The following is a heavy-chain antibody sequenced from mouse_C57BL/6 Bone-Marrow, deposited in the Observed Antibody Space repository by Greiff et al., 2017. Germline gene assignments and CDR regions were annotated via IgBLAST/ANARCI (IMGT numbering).Heavy chain of an antibody. CDR3: AREGITTVVALDY. Sequence: VHLVESGAELVRPGASVKLSCKASGYTFTDYYINWVKQRPGQGLEWIARIYPGSGNTYYNEKFKGKATLTAEKSSSTAYMQLSSLTSEDSAVYFCAREGITTVVALDYWGQGTTLTVSS. CDR2: IYPGSGNT. D-gene: IGHD1-1*01. J-gene: IGHJ2*01. CDR1: GYTFTDYY. V-gene: IGHV1-76*01.